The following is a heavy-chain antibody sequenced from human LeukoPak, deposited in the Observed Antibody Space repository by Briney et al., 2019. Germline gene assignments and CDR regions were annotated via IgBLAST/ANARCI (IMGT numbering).Heavy chain of an antibody. J-gene: IGHJ5*02. Sequence: GGSLRLSCAASGFTFSSYGMHWVRQAPGKGLEWVAFIRYDGGNKYYADSVKGRFTISRDNSKNTLYLQMNSLRAEDTAVYYCAKGTKAVVATGNWFDPWGQGTLVTVSS. CDR2: IRYDGGNK. D-gene: IGHD6-19*01. CDR1: GFTFSSYG. CDR3: AKGTKAVVATGNWFDP. V-gene: IGHV3-30*02.